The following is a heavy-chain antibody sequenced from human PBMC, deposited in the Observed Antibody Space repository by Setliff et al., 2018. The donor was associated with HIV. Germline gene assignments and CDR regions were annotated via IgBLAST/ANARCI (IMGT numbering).Heavy chain of an antibody. Sequence: SETLSLTCTVSGGSISFGCYYWSWIRQPAGKGLEWIGRMHTSGSTSYSPSLKSRVTISIDTSKNQFSLRLNSVTAADTAVYYCARDWVTRSNYYGSGSPWYFDFWGRGILVTVS. D-gene: IGHD3-10*01. CDR1: GGSISFGCYY. CDR3: ARDWVTRSNYYGSGSPWYFDF. V-gene: IGHV4-61*02. J-gene: IGHJ2*01. CDR2: MHTSGST.